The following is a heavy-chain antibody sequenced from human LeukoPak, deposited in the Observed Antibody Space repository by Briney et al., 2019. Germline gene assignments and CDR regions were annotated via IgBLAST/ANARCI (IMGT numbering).Heavy chain of an antibody. V-gene: IGHV1-18*01. J-gene: IGHJ4*02. D-gene: IGHD3-3*01. CDR3: ARGIFGVPLGY. Sequence: ASVTVSCKASGYTFTSYGISWVRQAPGQGLEWMGWISAYNGNTNYAQKLQGRVTMTTDTSTSPAYMELRGLRSDDTAVYYCARGIFGVPLGYWGQGTLVTVSS. CDR1: GYTFTSYG. CDR2: ISAYNGNT.